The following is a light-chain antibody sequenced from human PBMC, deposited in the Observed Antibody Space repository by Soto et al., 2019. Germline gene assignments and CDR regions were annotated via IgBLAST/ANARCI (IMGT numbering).Light chain of an antibody. Sequence: QSVLTQPNSASGTPGQRVTNSCSGSSSNIGSHTLNWYQQLPGSAPSLLIYSDNQRPSGVPDRFSGSTSGTSASLAISGLQSEDEAEYYCAAWDDTLNAAVFGGGTKLTVL. J-gene: IGLJ2*01. V-gene: IGLV1-44*01. CDR2: SDN. CDR3: AAWDDTLNAAV. CDR1: SSNIGSHT.